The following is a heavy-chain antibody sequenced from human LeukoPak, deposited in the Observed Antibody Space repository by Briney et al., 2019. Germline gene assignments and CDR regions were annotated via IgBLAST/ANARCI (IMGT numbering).Heavy chain of an antibody. V-gene: IGHV1-2*02. Sequence: ASVKVSCKASGYTFTGYYMHWVRQAPGQGLEWMGWINPNSGGTNYAQKFQGRVTTTRDTSISTAYMELSRLRSDDTAVYYCASSITATITYFDYWGQGTLVTVSS. CDR2: INPNSGGT. J-gene: IGHJ4*02. CDR3: ASSITATITYFDY. CDR1: GYTFTGYY. D-gene: IGHD4-17*01.